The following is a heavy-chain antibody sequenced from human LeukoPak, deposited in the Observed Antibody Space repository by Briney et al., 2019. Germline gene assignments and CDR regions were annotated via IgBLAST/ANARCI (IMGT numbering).Heavy chain of an antibody. CDR3: TRHTMDV. CDR2: IRSKANNYAT. V-gene: IGHV3-73*01. Sequence: GGSLRLSCAASGFTFSVSAMHWVRQASGKGLEWVGRIRSKANNYATEYDASVKGRFTISRDDSKNTAYLQMNSLRTEDTAVYYCTRHTMDVWGQGTTVTVSS. CDR1: GFTFSVSA. J-gene: IGHJ6*01.